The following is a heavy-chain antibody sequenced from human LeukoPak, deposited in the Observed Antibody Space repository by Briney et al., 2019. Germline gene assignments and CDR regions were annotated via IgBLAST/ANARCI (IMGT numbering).Heavy chain of an antibody. Sequence: PSETLSLTCAVYGGSFSGYYWSWIRQPPGKGLEWIGEINHSGSTNYNPSLKSRVTISVDTSKNQFSLKLSSVTAADTAVYYCARGRRDYGDYPSFDYWGQGTLVTDSS. CDR3: ARGRRDYGDYPSFDY. CDR1: GGSFSGYY. CDR2: INHSGST. J-gene: IGHJ4*02. V-gene: IGHV4-34*01. D-gene: IGHD4-17*01.